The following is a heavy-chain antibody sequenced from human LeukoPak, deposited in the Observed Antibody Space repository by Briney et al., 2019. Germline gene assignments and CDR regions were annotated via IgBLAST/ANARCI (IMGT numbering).Heavy chain of an antibody. J-gene: IGHJ4*02. V-gene: IGHV3-23*01. CDR3: AKDRIRTRPHAWMATAGY. D-gene: IGHD5-24*01. Sequence: PGGSERLSCAASGFTFSSYAMSWVRQAPGKGLEWVSAISGSGGSTYYADSVKGRFTISRDNSKNTLYLQMNSLRAEDTAVYYCAKDRIRTRPHAWMATAGYWGQGTLVTVSS. CDR2: ISGSGGST. CDR1: GFTFSSYA.